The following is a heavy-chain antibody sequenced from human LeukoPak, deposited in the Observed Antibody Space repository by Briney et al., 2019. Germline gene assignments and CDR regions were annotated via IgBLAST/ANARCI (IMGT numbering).Heavy chain of an antibody. V-gene: IGHV3-7*01. CDR1: GFTFSDSY. J-gene: IGHJ3*01. D-gene: IGHD3-10*01. Sequence: GGSLRLSCAASGFTFSDSYMSWVRQAPGKGLEWVAKMNQDGSSISSLDSVKGRFTISRDNAKNSLYLQMNSLRTEDTAMYFCVTADSGRNSFSVWGQGTMVTVSS. CDR3: VTADSGRNSFSV. CDR2: MNQDGSSI.